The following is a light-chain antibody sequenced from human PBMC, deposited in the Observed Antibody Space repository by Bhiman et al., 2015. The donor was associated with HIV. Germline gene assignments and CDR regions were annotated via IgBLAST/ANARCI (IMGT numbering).Light chain of an antibody. CDR1: SSDVGGYNY. CDR3: SSYTSSSTYVV. Sequence: QSALTQPASVSGSPGQSITISCTGTSSDVGGYNYVSWCQQHPGKAPKLMIYDVSNRPSGVSSRFSGSKSGNTASLTISGLQAEDEADYYCSSYTSSSTYVVFGGGTKLTVL. J-gene: IGLJ2*01. V-gene: IGLV2-14*03. CDR2: DVS.